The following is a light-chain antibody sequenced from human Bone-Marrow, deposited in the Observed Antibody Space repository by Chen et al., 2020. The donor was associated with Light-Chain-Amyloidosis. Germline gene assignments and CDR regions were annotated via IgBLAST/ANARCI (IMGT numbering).Light chain of an antibody. J-gene: IGLJ2*01. CDR3: QSADSSGTYDVI. CDR1: DLPTKY. V-gene: IGLV3-25*03. CDR2: RDT. Sequence: SYELTQPPSVSVSPGQTARITCSGDDLPTKYAYWYQQKPGQAPVLVIHRDTERPSGISERFSASSSGTTATLTISGVQAEDEADYHCQSADSSGTYDVIFGGGTKLTGL.